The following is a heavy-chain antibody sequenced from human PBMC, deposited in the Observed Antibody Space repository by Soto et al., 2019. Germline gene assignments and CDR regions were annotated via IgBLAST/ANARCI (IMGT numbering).Heavy chain of an antibody. CDR2: IYYSGST. CDR3: ARVSDRDGYNFDN. D-gene: IGHD5-12*01. J-gene: IGHJ4*02. CDR1: GGSISSYY. Sequence: SETLSLTCTVSGGSISSYYWSWIRQPPGKGLEWIGYIYYSGSTNYNPSLKSRVTISVDTSKNQFSLKLSSVTAADTAVYYCARVSDRDGYNFDNWGQGTLVTVSS. V-gene: IGHV4-59*01.